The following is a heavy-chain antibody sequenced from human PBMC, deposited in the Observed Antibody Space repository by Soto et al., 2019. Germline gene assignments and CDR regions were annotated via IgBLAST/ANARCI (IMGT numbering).Heavy chain of an antibody. CDR3: ARAKRGAVAVNDY. Sequence: GGSLRLSCAASGFTFSSYGMHWVRQAPGKGLEWVAVIWYDGSNKYYADSVKGRFTISRDNSKNTLYLQMNSLRAEDTAVYYCARAKRGAVAVNDYWGQGTLVTVSS. J-gene: IGHJ4*02. D-gene: IGHD6-19*01. CDR1: GFTFSSYG. V-gene: IGHV3-33*01. CDR2: IWYDGSNK.